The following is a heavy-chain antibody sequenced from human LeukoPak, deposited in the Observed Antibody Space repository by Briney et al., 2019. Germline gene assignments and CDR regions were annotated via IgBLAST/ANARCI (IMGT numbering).Heavy chain of an antibody. CDR2: IYYSGST. J-gene: IGHJ6*02. D-gene: IGHD1-26*01. CDR3: ATGRSGNSYAYYYGMDV. Sequence: PSETLSLTCRVSGGSIISYYWSWIRQPPGKGLEWIGYIYYSGSTNYNPSHKSRVTISVDTSKNQFSLKLSSVTAADTAVYYCATGRSGNSYAYYYGMDVWGRGTTVTVSS. V-gene: IGHV4-59*08. CDR1: GGSIISYY.